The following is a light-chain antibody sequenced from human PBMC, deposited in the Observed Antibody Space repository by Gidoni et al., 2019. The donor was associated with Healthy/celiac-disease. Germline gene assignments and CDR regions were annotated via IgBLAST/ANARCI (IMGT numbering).Light chain of an antibody. Sequence: QSVLTQQPSVSGAPGQRVTISCTGRSSNIGAGYDVHWYQQLPGTAPKLLIYCNSNRPSGVPDRFSGSKSGTSASLAITGLQAEDEADYYFQSYDSSLSGWVFGGGTKLTVL. CDR1: SSNIGAGYD. V-gene: IGLV1-40*01. CDR3: QSYDSSLSGWV. CDR2: CNS. J-gene: IGLJ3*02.